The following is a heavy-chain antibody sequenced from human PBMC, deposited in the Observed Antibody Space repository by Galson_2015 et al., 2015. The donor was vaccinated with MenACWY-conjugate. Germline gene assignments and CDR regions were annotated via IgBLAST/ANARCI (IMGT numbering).Heavy chain of an antibody. V-gene: IGHV3-23*01. CDR1: GFTFSSFA. CDR2: LSDSGGHT. Sequence: SLRLSCAASGFTFSSFAMSWVRQAPGKGLEWVSALSDSGGHTHHADSVKGRVTISRDNSMRTLYLQMNSLRAEDTAVYYCAKVAGYCSDDTCYSDYWGQGTLVTVSS. D-gene: IGHD2-15*01. CDR3: AKVAGYCSDDTCYSDY. J-gene: IGHJ4*02.